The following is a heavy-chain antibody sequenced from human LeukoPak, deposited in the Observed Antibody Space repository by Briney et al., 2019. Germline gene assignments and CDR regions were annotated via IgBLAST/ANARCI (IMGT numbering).Heavy chain of an antibody. CDR3: AGWGSGSYWGWFDP. V-gene: IGHV1-18*01. J-gene: IGHJ5*02. Sequence: ASVKVSCKASGYTFTSYGICWVRQAPGQGLEWMGWISAYNGNTNYAQKLQGRVTMTTDTSTSTAYMELRSLRSDDTAVYYCAGWGSGSYWGWFDPWGQGTLVTVSS. CDR1: GYTFTSYG. CDR2: ISAYNGNT. D-gene: IGHD3-10*01.